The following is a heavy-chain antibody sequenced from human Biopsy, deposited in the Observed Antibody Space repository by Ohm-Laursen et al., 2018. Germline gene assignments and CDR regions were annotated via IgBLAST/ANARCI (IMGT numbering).Heavy chain of an antibody. D-gene: IGHD3-9*01. CDR1: GGTFSNYG. J-gene: IGHJ1*01. V-gene: IGHV1-69*06. CDR2: NIPILGTG. CDR3: ATKLTGYFHH. Sequence: SVKVSCKVPGGTFSNYGVNWVRQAPGQGLEWLGGNIPILGTGNYAQKFQDRVTVAADTSTSTATMELRSLRSDDTAVYYRATKLTGYFHHWGQGTLVIVSS.